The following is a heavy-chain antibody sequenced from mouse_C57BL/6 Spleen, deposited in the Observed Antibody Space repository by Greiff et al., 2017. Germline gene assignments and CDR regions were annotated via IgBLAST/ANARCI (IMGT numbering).Heavy chain of an antibody. CDR3: ARGRLLAGIPWFAY. J-gene: IGHJ3*01. D-gene: IGHD4-1*01. CDR2: ISYDGSN. V-gene: IGHV3-6*01. CDR1: GYSITSGYY. Sequence: DVQLQESGPGLVKPSQSLSLTCSVPGYSITSGYYWNWIRQFPGNKLEWLGYISYDGSNNYNPSLKNRISITRDTSKNQFFLKLNSVTTEDTATYYCARGRLLAGIPWFAYWGQGTLVTVSA.